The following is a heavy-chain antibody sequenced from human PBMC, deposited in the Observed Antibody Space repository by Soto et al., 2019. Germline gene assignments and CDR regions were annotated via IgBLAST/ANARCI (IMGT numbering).Heavy chain of an antibody. V-gene: IGHV1-69*13. J-gene: IGHJ6*02. CDR2: IIPIFGTA. Sequence: RASVKVSCKASRVAFSKFIVTWVLQAPGLGLEWVGGIIPIFGTANYAQKFQGRVTITADESTSTSYMEVNNLRSEDTAVYYCAKVRYSSPMGYYYGMDVWGQGTTVTVSS. D-gene: IGHD6-19*01. CDR3: AKVRYSSPMGYYYGMDV. CDR1: RVAFSKFI.